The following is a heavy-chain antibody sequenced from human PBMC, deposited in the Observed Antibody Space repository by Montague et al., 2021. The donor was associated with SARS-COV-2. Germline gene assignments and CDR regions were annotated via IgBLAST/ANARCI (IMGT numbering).Heavy chain of an antibody. J-gene: IGHJ4*02. CDR2: VYTTGST. D-gene: IGHD5-12*01. CDR3: ARAVISGGYAFACFDF. CDR1: GGSISSDSYY. Sequence: TLSLTCTVSGGSISSDSYYWSCIRQPAGKGLEWIGRVYTTGSTNYNPSLKSRVTISGDTSRNQFSLRLTSVTAADTAIYYCARAVISGGYAFACFDFWGQGVLVTVSS. V-gene: IGHV4-61*02.